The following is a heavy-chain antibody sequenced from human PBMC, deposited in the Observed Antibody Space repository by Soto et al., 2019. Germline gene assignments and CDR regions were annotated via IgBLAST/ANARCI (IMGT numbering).Heavy chain of an antibody. V-gene: IGHV3-15*01. Sequence: GGSLRLSCAASGFTFSNAWMSWVRQAPGKGLEWVGRIKSKTDGGTTDYAAPVKGRFTISRDDSKNTLYLQMNSLKTEDTAVYYCTTDLGPVGIWNYSDFDYWGQGTLVTVSS. CDR2: IKSKTDGGTT. CDR1: GFTFSNAW. D-gene: IGHD1-7*01. J-gene: IGHJ4*02. CDR3: TTDLGPVGIWNYSDFDY.